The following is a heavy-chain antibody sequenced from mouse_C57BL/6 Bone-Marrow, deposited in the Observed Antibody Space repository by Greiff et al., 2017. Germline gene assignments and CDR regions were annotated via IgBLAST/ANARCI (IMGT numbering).Heavy chain of an antibody. D-gene: IGHD2-5*01. CDR3: TAESNYVPVAY. CDR2: IRLKSDNYAT. J-gene: IGHJ3*01. V-gene: IGHV6-3*01. Sequence: EVKVEESGGGLVQPGGSMKLSCVASGFTFSNYWMNWVRQSPEKGLEWVAQIRLKSDNYATHYAESVKGRFTISRDDSKSSVYLQMNNLRAEDTGIYYCTAESNYVPVAYWGQGTLVTVSA. CDR1: GFTFSNYW.